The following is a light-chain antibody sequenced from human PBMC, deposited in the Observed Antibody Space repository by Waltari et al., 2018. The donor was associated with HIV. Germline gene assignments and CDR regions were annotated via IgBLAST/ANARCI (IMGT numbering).Light chain of an antibody. CDR3: QQYGSSPQT. CDR1: QSVTSYY. CDR2: GAS. Sequence: ENVLTQSPGTLSLSPGERVTLSCRASQSVTSYYLAWYQQKPGQAPRLLIYGASNRATGIPDRFSGSGAGTDFTLTISRLEPEDFAVYYCQQYGSSPQTFGQGTRLELK. V-gene: IGKV3-20*01. J-gene: IGKJ2*01.